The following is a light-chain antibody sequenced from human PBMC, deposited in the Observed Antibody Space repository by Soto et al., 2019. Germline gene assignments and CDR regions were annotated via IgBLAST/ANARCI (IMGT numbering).Light chain of an antibody. CDR3: QQYNSYSPRA. J-gene: IGKJ3*01. CDR1: QSISSW. CDR2: KAS. V-gene: IGKV1-5*03. Sequence: DVQMTQSPSTLSASEGDRVTITCRASQSISSWLAWYQQKPGKAPKLLIYKASSLESGVPSRFSGSGSGTEFTLTISSLQPDDFATYYCQQYNSYSPRAFGPGTKADIK.